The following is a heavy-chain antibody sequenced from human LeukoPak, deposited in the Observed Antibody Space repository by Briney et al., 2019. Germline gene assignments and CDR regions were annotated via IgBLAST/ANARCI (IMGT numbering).Heavy chain of an antibody. CDR2: FDPEDGET. CDR3: ATDLGIVVVPAARPGTHDAFDI. CDR1: GYTLTELS. Sequence: GASVKVSCKVSGYTLTELSMHWVRQAPGKGLEWMRGFDPEDGETIYAQKFQGRVTMTEDTSTDTAYMELSSLRSEDTAVYYCATDLGIVVVPAARPGTHDAFDIWGQGTMVTVSS. V-gene: IGHV1-24*01. J-gene: IGHJ3*02. D-gene: IGHD2-2*02.